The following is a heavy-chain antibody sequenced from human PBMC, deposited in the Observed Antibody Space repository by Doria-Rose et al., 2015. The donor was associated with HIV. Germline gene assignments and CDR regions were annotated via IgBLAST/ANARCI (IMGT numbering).Heavy chain of an antibody. CDR2: ISWDSGAK. Sequence: VQLVQSGGGLVQPGRSLRLSFVGSGFSFKSYAMHWVRLAPGKGLEWVAGISWDSGAKGNADSVEGRFTISRDNAKKSVYLEMRSLRPEDTAFYYCAKAPIIGPKYYLYMDVWGKGTSVTVSS. J-gene: IGHJ6*03. CDR1: GFSFKSYA. V-gene: IGHV3-9*01. D-gene: IGHD3-10*01. CDR3: AKAPIIGPKYYLYMDV.